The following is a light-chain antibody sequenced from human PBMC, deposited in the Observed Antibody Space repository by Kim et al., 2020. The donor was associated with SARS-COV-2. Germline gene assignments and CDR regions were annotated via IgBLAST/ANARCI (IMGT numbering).Light chain of an antibody. Sequence: SSELTQDPAVSVALGQTVRITCQGDSLRSYYASWYQQKPGQAPVLVIYGKNNRPSGIPDRFPGSSSGNTASLTITGAQAEDEADYYCNSRDSSGNYVFGT. V-gene: IGLV3-19*01. J-gene: IGLJ1*01. CDR3: NSRDSSGNYV. CDR2: GKN. CDR1: SLRSYY.